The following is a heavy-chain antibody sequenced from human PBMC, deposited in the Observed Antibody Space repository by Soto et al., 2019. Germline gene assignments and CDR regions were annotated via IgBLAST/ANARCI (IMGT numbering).Heavy chain of an antibody. Sequence: QVQLVESGGGVVQPGRSLRLSCAASGFTFSSYGMHWVRQAPGKGLEWVAVISYDGSNEYYADSVKGRFTISRDNSKNTLYLQMNSLRAEDTAVYYWAKDAGGSSDCDYWGQGTLVTVSS. CDR1: GFTFSSYG. D-gene: IGHD2-15*01. CDR2: ISYDGSNE. J-gene: IGHJ4*02. CDR3: AKDAGGSSDCDY. V-gene: IGHV3-30*18.